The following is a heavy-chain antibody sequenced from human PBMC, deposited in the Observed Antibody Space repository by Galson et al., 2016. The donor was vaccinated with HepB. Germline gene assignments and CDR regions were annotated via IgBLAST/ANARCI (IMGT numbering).Heavy chain of an antibody. V-gene: IGHV4-61*02. CDR2: LHVRERT. CDR3: ARDRYHSGAWFDP. J-gene: IGHJ5*02. Sequence: TLSLTCTVSGDSISSGNYFWTWIRQPAGQELEWLGRLHVRERTDYNPSLKSRLDISFDTSKNQFSLKLNSVTAADTAVYYCARDRYHSGAWFDPWGQGTLVTVSS. CDR1: GDSISSGNYF. D-gene: IGHD6-19*01.